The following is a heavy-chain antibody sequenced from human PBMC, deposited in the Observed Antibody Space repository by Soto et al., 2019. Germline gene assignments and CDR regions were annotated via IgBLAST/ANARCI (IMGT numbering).Heavy chain of an antibody. V-gene: IGHV3-33*01. J-gene: IGHJ6*02. CDR3: ARDRGKRSGIAARQYGMDV. D-gene: IGHD6-6*01. Sequence: PGGSLRLSCAASGFTFSSYGMHWVRQAPGKGLEWVAVIWYDGSNKYYADSVKGRFTISRDNSKNTLYLQMNSLRAEDTAVYYCARDRGKRSGIAARQYGMDVWGQGTTVTVSS. CDR2: IWYDGSNK. CDR1: GFTFSSYG.